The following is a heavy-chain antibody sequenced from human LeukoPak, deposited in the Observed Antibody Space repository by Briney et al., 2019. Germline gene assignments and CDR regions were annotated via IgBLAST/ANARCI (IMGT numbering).Heavy chain of an antibody. CDR2: ISSSSSYI. J-gene: IGHJ4*02. V-gene: IGHV3-21*01. CDR3: ARDGASRDYYFDY. Sequence: PGGSLRLSCAASGFTFSSYSMNWVRQAPGKGLEWVSSISSSSSYIYYADSVKGRFTISRDNAKNSLYLQMNSLRAEDTAVYYCARDGASRDYYFDYWGQGTLVTVSS. CDR1: GFTFSSYS. D-gene: IGHD2-15*01.